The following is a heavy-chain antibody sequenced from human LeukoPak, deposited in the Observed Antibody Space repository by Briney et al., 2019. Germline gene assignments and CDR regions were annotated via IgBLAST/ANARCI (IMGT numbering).Heavy chain of an antibody. CDR1: GFTFSSYE. D-gene: IGHD3-10*01. CDR3: ARESGYYGSGFDP. Sequence: PGGSLRLSCAASGFTFSSYEMNWVRQAPGKGLVWVSRIKSDGSSTNYADSVKGRFNISRDNAKNTLYLQISSLRAEDTAVYYCARESGYYGSGFDPWGQGTLVTVST. V-gene: IGHV3-74*01. J-gene: IGHJ5*02. CDR2: IKSDGSST.